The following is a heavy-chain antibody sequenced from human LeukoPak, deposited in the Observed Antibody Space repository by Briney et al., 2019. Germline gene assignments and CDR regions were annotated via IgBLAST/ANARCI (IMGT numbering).Heavy chain of an antibody. CDR1: GFTFGSYS. J-gene: IGHJ3*02. CDR2: ISSSSSYI. Sequence: GGSLRLSCAASGFTFGSYSMNWVRQAPGKGLEWVSSISSSSSYIYYADSVKGRFTISRDNAKNSLYLQMNSLRAEDTAVYYCASIPYDYVWGSYRYPNDAFDIWGQGTMVTVPS. CDR3: ASIPYDYVWGSYRYPNDAFDI. V-gene: IGHV3-21*01. D-gene: IGHD3-16*02.